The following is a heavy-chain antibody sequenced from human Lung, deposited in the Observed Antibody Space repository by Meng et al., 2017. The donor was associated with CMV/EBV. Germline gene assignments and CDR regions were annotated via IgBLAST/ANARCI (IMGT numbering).Heavy chain of an antibody. Sequence: GGSLRLSXAASGFTFSSYAMSWVRQAPGKGLEWVSAISGSGGSTYYADSVKGRFTISRDNSKNTLYLQMNSLRAEDTAVYYCAKDPVVLWQGGSYYFDYWGQGTQVTVSS. D-gene: IGHD2-15*01. CDR1: GFTFSSYA. J-gene: IGHJ4*02. V-gene: IGHV3-23*01. CDR2: ISGSGGST. CDR3: AKDPVVLWQGGSYYFDY.